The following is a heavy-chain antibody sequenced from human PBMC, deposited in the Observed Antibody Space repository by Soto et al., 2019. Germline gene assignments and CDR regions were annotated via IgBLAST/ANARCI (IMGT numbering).Heavy chain of an antibody. J-gene: IGHJ4*02. CDR1: GFTFSSYG. CDR2: IWYDGSNK. Sequence: QVQLVESGGGVVQPGRSLRLSCAASGFTFSSYGMHWVRQAPGKGLEWVAVIWYDGSNKYYADSVKGRFTISRDNSKNTLYLKMNSLRAEGTAVYYCARVGGKREWELWHWGQGTLVTVSS. CDR3: ARVGGKREWELWH. V-gene: IGHV3-33*01. D-gene: IGHD1-26*01.